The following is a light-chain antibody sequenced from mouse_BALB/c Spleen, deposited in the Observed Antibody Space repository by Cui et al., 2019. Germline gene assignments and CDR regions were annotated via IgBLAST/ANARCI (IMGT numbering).Light chain of an antibody. CDR1: QDVGTA. CDR3: QQYSSYPLT. V-gene: IGKV6-23*01. J-gene: IGKJ5*01. Sequence: DIVMTQSHKFMSTSVGDRVSITCKASQDVGTAVAWYQQKPGQSPKLLIYWASTRHTGVPDRFTGSGSGTDFTLTISNVQSEDLADYFCQQYSSYPLTFGDGTKLELK. CDR2: WAS.